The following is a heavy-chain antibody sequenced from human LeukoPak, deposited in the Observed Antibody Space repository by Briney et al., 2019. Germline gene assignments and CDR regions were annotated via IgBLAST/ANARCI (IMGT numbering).Heavy chain of an antibody. V-gene: IGHV3-9*01. Sequence: PGRSLRLSCAASGFTFDDYAMHWVRQAPGKGLEWVSGISWNSGSIGYADSVKGRFTISRDNAKNSLYLQMNSLRAEDTALYYCAKDSCWYFDLWGRGTLVTVSS. J-gene: IGHJ2*01. CDR1: GFTFDDYA. CDR2: ISWNSGSI. CDR3: AKDSCWYFDL.